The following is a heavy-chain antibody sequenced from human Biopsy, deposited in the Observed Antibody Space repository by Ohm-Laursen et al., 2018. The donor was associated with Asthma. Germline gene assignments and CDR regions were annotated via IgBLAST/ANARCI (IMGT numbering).Heavy chain of an antibody. CDR3: ARGGLHYYEYYGMDV. Sequence: SLRLSCPASGFTFDNYTMHWVRQAPGKGLEWVTIISYDGRNTYYADSVEGRFTISRDNSKNTLFLQMSSLRPEDTAVYFCARGGLHYYEYYGMDVWGQGTTVTVSS. CDR1: GFTFDNYT. D-gene: IGHD2-21*02. V-gene: IGHV3-30*04. J-gene: IGHJ6*02. CDR2: ISYDGRNT.